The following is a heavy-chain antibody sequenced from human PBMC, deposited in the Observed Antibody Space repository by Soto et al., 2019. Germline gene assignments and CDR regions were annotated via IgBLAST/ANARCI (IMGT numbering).Heavy chain of an antibody. CDR3: ARSSTQLVRGGGMDV. V-gene: IGHV3-30-3*01. J-gene: IGHJ6*02. CDR1: GFTFSSYA. D-gene: IGHD6-6*01. CDR2: ISYDGSNK. Sequence: GGSLRLSCAASGFTFSSYAMHWVRQAPGKGLEWVAVISYDGSNKYYADSVKGRFTISRDNSKNTLYLQMNSLRAEDTAVYYCARSSTQLVRGGGMDVWGQGTTVTVSS.